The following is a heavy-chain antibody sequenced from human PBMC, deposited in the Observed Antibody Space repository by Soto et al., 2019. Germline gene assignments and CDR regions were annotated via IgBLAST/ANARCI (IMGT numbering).Heavy chain of an antibody. CDR2: ISYDGSNK. CDR1: GFTFSSYA. Sequence: GGSLRLSCAASGFTFSSYAMHWVRQAPGKGLEWVAVISYDGSNKYYADSVKGRFTISRDNSKNTLYLQMNSLRAEDTAVYYCARVGDIVSNYYYYYGMDVWGQGTTVTVSS. CDR3: ARVGDIVSNYYYYYGMDV. V-gene: IGHV3-30-3*01. J-gene: IGHJ6*02. D-gene: IGHD2-15*01.